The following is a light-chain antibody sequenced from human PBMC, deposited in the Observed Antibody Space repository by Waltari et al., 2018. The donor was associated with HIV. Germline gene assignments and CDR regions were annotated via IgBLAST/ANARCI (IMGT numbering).Light chain of an antibody. J-gene: IGKJ4*02. V-gene: IGKV1-12*01. CDR2: AAS. CDR1: QSMTPG. Sequence: IQLTQSPSSLSASIGDRLTITRWASQSMTPGLAWYQQKPSFAPHLLIFAASGLENGVPARFSGSGSGTRFTLMIANLQPEDSATSYCQQTTTFPGGFGGGTRVEI. CDR3: QQTTTFPGG.